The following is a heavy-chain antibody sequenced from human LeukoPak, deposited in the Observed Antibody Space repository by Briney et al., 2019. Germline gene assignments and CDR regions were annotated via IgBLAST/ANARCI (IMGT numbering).Heavy chain of an antibody. CDR2: ISGSGSNT. J-gene: IGHJ4*02. D-gene: IGHD2-2*01. CDR1: GFTFNNYA. CDR3: TRHSAGYCSSTSCYAAFYYFDF. Sequence: GGSLRLSCAASGFTFNNYAMSWVRQAPGKGLEWVSSISGSGSNTYYADSVQGRFTISRDNSKNTLYLLMISLKTEDTAVYYCTRHSAGYCSSTSCYAAFYYFDFWGQGTLVTVSS. V-gene: IGHV3-23*01.